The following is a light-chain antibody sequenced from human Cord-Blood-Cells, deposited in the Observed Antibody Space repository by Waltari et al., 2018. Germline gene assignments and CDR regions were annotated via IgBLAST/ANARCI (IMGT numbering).Light chain of an antibody. J-gene: IGLJ3*02. CDR2: RNN. CDR1: SSNIGSNY. Sequence: QSVLTQPPSASGTPGPRVTISCSGSSSNIGSNYVYWYQQLPGTAPKLLIYRNNQRPSGVPDRFSGYKSGTSSSLAISVLRSEDEADYYCAAWDDSLSGWVFGGGTKLTVL. V-gene: IGLV1-47*01. CDR3: AAWDDSLSGWV.